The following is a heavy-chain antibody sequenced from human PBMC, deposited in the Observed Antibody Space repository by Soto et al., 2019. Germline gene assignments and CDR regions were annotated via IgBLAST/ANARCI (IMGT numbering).Heavy chain of an antibody. D-gene: IGHD5-12*01. V-gene: IGHV4-4*02. CDR3: ARAPQIVAMGRPFDY. CDR2: IYHSGST. CDR1: GGSISSSNW. J-gene: IGHJ4*02. Sequence: SETLSLTCAVSGGSISSSNWWSWVRQPPGKGLEWIGEIYHSGSTNYNPSLKSRVTISLDTSKNQFSLRLTSLTAADTAVYFCARAPQIVAMGRPFDYWGQGILVTVSS.